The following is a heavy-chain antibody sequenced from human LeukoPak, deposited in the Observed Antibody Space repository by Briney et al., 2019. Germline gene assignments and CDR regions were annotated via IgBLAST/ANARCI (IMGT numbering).Heavy chain of an antibody. J-gene: IGHJ4*02. D-gene: IGHD3-16*02. CDR2: IYHSGST. CDR3: ARAPLGELSLPYYFDY. CDR1: GGSISSGDYY. Sequence: PSQTLSLTCTVSGGSISSGDYYWSWTRQPPGKGLEWIGEIYHSGSTNYNPSLKSRVTISVDKSKNQFSLKLSSVTAADTAVYYCARAPLGELSLPYYFDYWGQGTLVTVSS. V-gene: IGHV4-30-4*01.